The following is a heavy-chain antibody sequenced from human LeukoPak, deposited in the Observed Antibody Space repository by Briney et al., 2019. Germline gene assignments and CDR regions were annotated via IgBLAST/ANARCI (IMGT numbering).Heavy chain of an antibody. J-gene: IGHJ6*03. V-gene: IGHV3-7*01. CDR2: INQDGSDK. CDR1: GLTFSIHW. D-gene: IGHD4-23*01. CDR3: ASPLYGGYYMDV. Sequence: GGSLRLSCAASGLTFSIHWMNWVRQAPGKGLECVANINQDGSDKYYVDSVKGRFTISRDNTKNSLYLQMNSLRAEDTAVYYCASPLYGGYYMDVWGKGTTVTVSS.